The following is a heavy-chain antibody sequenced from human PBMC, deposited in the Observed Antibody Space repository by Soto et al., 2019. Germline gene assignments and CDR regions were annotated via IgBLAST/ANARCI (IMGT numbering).Heavy chain of an antibody. Sequence: EVQLVESGGGLVQPGGSLKLSCAASGFTFSGSAMHWVRQASGKGLEWVGRIRSKANSYATAYAASVKGRFTISRDDSKKTAYLQMNSLKTEDTAVYYCTSSKEQWLPEYWGQGTLVTVSS. CDR2: IRSKANSYAT. J-gene: IGHJ4*02. V-gene: IGHV3-73*02. D-gene: IGHD6-19*01. CDR3: TSSKEQWLPEY. CDR1: GFTFSGSA.